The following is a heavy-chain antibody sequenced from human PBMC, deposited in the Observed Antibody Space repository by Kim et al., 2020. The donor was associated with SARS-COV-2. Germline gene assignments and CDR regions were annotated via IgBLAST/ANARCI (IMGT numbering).Heavy chain of an antibody. CDR1: GFTFSSYS. CDR3: ARDMIGVTLANYDILTGYYPRGFDP. Sequence: GGSLRLSCAASGFTFSSYSMNWVRQAPGKGLEWVSSISSSSSYIYYADSVKGRFTISRDNAKNSLYLQMNSLRAEDTALYYCARDMIGVTLANYDILTGYYPRGFDPWGQGTLVTVSS. V-gene: IGHV3-21*01. J-gene: IGHJ5*02. CDR2: ISSSSSYI. D-gene: IGHD3-9*01.